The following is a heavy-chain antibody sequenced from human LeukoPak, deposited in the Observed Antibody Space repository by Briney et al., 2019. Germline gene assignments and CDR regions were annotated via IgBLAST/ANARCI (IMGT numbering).Heavy chain of an antibody. CDR3: AKGDAFDI. Sequence: GRSLRLSCAASGFTFSSYGMHWVRQAPGKGLEWVAVISYDGSNKYYADSVKGRFTISRDNAKNSLYLQMNSLRAEDTAVYYCAKGDAFDIWGQGTMVTVSS. CDR2: ISYDGSNK. CDR1: GFTFSSYG. V-gene: IGHV3-30*18. J-gene: IGHJ3*02.